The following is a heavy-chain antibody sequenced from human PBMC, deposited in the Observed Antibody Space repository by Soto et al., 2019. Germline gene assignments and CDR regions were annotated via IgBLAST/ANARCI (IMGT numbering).Heavy chain of an antibody. CDR1: GYTFTSYG. J-gene: IGHJ4*02. CDR3: ARDWAPYYYGSGSYYFDY. V-gene: IGHV1-18*01. Sequence: ASVKLSCKACGYTFTSYGISWVRQAPRQGLEWMGWISAYNGNTNYAQKLQGRVTMTTDTSTSTAYMELRSLRSDDTAVYYCARDWAPYYYGSGSYYFDYWGQGTLVTVSS. CDR2: ISAYNGNT. D-gene: IGHD3-10*01.